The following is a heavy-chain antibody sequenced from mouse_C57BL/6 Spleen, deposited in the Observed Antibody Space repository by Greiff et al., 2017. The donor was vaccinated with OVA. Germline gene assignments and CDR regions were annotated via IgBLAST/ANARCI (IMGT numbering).Heavy chain of an antibody. V-gene: IGHV1-50*01. Sequence: QVQLQQPGAELVKPGASVKLSCKASGYTFTSYWMQWVKQRPGQGLEWIGEIDPSDSYTNYNQKFKGKATLTVDTSSSTAYMQLSSLTSEDSAVYDCASLFYGNYPAWFAYWGQGTLVTVSA. CDR1: GYTFTSYW. CDR2: IDPSDSYT. D-gene: IGHD2-1*01. J-gene: IGHJ3*01. CDR3: ASLFYGNYPAWFAY.